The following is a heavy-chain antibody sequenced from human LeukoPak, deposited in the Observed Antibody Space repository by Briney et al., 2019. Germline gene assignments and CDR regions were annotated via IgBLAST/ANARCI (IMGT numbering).Heavy chain of an antibody. CDR3: ARADYYETSGPFGY. D-gene: IGHD3-22*01. J-gene: IGHJ4*02. CDR1: GFTFSSYG. V-gene: IGHV3-30*03. CDR2: ISYDGSDM. Sequence: GGSLRLSCAASGFTFSSYGMHWVRQDPGKGLEWVAVISYDGSDMYYAASVKGRLTISRDTSKNTLYLQMNSLRAEDTAVYYCARADYYETSGPFGYWGQGTLVIVSS.